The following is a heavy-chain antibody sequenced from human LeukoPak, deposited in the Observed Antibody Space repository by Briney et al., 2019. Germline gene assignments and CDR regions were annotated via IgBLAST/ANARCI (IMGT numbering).Heavy chain of an antibody. D-gene: IGHD6-19*01. Sequence: GGSLRLSCAASGFTFSNYAMSWVRQAPGKGLEWVSTIRTSGDNTYYADSVKGRFTISRNNSKNTMYLQMISLRSEDTAVYYCAKCVTGWPNWFDPWGQGTLVTVSS. CDR2: IRTSGDNT. J-gene: IGHJ5*02. V-gene: IGHV3-23*01. CDR3: AKCVTGWPNWFDP. CDR1: GFTFSNYA.